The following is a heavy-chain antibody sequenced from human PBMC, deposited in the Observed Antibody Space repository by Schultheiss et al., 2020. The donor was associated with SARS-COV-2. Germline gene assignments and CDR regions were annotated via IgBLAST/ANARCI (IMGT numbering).Heavy chain of an antibody. D-gene: IGHD6-19*01. V-gene: IGHV2-5*02. Sequence: SGPTLVKPTQTLTLTCTFSGFSLTTRGVAVGWIRQPPGKALEWLELIYWDDDKRYSPSLKSRLTITKDTSKNQVVLTMTNMDPVDTATYYCAHRGWSYGMDVWGQGTTVTVSS. CDR1: GFSLTTRGVA. CDR2: IYWDDDK. J-gene: IGHJ6*02. CDR3: AHRGWSYGMDV.